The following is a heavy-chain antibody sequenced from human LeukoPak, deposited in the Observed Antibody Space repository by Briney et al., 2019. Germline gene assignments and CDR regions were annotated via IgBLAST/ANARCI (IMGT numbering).Heavy chain of an antibody. Sequence: SETLSLTCAVSGGSISSSTYYWGWIRQPPGKGLEWIGSFYYSGSTYYNPSLKSRVTISVDTSKNQFSLKLSSVTAADTAVYYCARRIRLSSSAFDIWGQGTMVTVSS. D-gene: IGHD3-16*02. CDR2: FYYSGST. CDR3: ARRIRLSSSAFDI. J-gene: IGHJ3*02. CDR1: GGSISSSTYY. V-gene: IGHV4-39*01.